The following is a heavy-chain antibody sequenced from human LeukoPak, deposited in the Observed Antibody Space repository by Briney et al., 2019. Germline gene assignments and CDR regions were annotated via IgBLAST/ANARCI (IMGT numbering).Heavy chain of an antibody. CDR3: ARDDSGPVLTVTYLFDY. Sequence: GGSLRLSCAASGFTFDDFALHWVRQAPGKGLEWVSGISWNSGDIGYADSVKGRFTISRDNAKNSLYLQMNSLRAEDTAVYYCARDDSGPVLTVTYLFDYWGQGTLVTVSS. CDR1: GFTFDDFA. CDR2: ISWNSGDI. D-gene: IGHD4-17*01. V-gene: IGHV3-9*01. J-gene: IGHJ4*02.